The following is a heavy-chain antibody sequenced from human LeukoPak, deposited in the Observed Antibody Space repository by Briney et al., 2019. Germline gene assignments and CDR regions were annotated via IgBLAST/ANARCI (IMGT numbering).Heavy chain of an antibody. J-gene: IGHJ4*02. CDR3: AKDIRYYYDSSGYAY. Sequence: GGSLRLSCAASGFTFDDYGMHWVRQAPGKGLEWVSLISGDGGSTYYADSVKGRFTISRDNSKNSLYLQMNSLRTEDTALYYCAKDIRYYYDSSGYAYWGQGTLVTVSS. CDR1: GFTFDDYG. V-gene: IGHV3-43*02. CDR2: ISGDGGST. D-gene: IGHD3-22*01.